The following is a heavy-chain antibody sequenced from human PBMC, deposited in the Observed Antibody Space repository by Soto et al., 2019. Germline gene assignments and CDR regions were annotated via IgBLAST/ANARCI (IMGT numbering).Heavy chain of an antibody. V-gene: IGHV3-15*01. D-gene: IGHD3-22*01. CDR1: GFTFSNAW. J-gene: IGHJ4*02. CDR3: TTAYYYDSSGYYFDY. Sequence: PGGSLRLSCAASGFTFSNAWMSWVRQAPGKGLEWVGRIKSKTDGGTTDYAAPVKGRFTISRDDSKNTLYLQMNSLKTEDTAVYYCTTAYYYDSSGYYFDYWGQGTRVTAPQ. CDR2: IKSKTDGGTT.